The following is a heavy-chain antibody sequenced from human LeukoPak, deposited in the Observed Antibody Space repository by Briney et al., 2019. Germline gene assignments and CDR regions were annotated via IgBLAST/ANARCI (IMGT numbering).Heavy chain of an antibody. CDR1: GFSVNDFY. D-gene: IGHD3-10*01. CDR3: ARAGNYYTSGSYLGY. Sequence: LRLSCAASGFSVNDFYMSWIRQPPGKGLEWIGSIHYGGSTFYNPSLKSRVTLSIDTSKNQFSLKLNSVTAADTAVYYCARAGNYYTSGSYLGYWGQGTLVTVSS. CDR2: IHYGGST. J-gene: IGHJ4*02. V-gene: IGHV4-38-2*01.